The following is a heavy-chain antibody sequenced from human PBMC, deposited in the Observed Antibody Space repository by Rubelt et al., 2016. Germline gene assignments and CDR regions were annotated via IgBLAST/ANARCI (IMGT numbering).Heavy chain of an antibody. J-gene: IGHJ6*02. CDR1: EFISSPYD. CDR2: IGTAGAT. CDR3: ARESFTVVDGVYYYYGMDV. Sequence: GGSLKLSGAASEFISSPYDMHWVRQTPGKGLEWVPSIGTAGATNYADSVKGRVTIPREIAKNSLYLQMNTLRPGDTAVYYCARESFTVVDGVYYYYGMDVWGQGTTVTVSS. V-gene: IGHV3-13*01. D-gene: IGHD4-23*01.